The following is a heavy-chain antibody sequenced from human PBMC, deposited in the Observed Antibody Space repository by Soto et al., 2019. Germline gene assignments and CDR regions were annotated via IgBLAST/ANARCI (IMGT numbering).Heavy chain of an antibody. J-gene: IGHJ3*02. V-gene: IGHV3-48*02. CDR1: GFTFSSYS. CDR3: ARDRNTAMEPHDAFDI. CDR2: ISSSSSTI. Sequence: LRLSCAASGFTFSSYSMNWVRQAPGKGLEWVSYISSSSSTIYYADSVKGRFTISRDNAKNSLYLQMNSLRDEDTAVYYCARDRNTAMEPHDAFDIWGQGTMVTVSS. D-gene: IGHD5-18*01.